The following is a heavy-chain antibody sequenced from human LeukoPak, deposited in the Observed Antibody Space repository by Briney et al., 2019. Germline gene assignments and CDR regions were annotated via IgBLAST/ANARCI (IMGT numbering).Heavy chain of an antibody. D-gene: IGHD1-26*01. CDR3: ARVGRFSGGLAD. CDR1: GGSISSSNW. V-gene: IGHV4-4*02. CDR2: IYHSGST. J-gene: IGHJ4*02. Sequence: SGTLSLTCAVSGGSISSSNWWSWVRQPPGKVLEWFGVIYHSGSTNYNPSLKSRVTISVDKSKNQFSLKLSSLTAADTAVYYCARVGRFSGGLADWGEKTLVTVSS.